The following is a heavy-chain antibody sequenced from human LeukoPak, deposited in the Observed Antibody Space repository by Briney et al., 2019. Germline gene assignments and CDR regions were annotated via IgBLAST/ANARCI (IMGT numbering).Heavy chain of an antibody. Sequence: ASVKVSCKASEYTFTGYYMHWVRQAPGQGLEWMGIINPSGGSTSYAQKFQGRVTMTRDMSTSTVYMELSSLRSEDTAVYYCARVGLWFGESSNWFDPWGQGTLVTVSS. V-gene: IGHV1-46*01. J-gene: IGHJ5*02. CDR1: EYTFTGYY. CDR3: ARVGLWFGESSNWFDP. D-gene: IGHD3-10*01. CDR2: INPSGGST.